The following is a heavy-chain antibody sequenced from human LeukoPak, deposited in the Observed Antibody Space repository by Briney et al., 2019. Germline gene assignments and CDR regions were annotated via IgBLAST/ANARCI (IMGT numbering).Heavy chain of an antibody. CDR1: GGSISSGSHY. Sequence: SQTLSLTCTVSGGSISSGSHYWSWIRQPAGKGLEWIGRIYTSGSTNYNPSLKSRVTISVDTSKNQFSLKLSSVTAADTAVYYCAREIVVVPAALFDYWGQGTLVTVSS. V-gene: IGHV4-61*02. D-gene: IGHD2-2*01. J-gene: IGHJ4*02. CDR2: IYTSGST. CDR3: AREIVVVPAALFDY.